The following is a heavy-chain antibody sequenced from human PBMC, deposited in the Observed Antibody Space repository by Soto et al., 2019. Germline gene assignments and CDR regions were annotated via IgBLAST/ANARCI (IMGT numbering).Heavy chain of an antibody. Sequence: VQLVESGGGMVQPGTSLRLSCAASGFTFSKYGMHWVRQAPGKGLEWVALIWNDGIRKVYVDSVKGRCTISRDNSKNKLDLQMNNPRDEDTAVYYCAGDDDNDANAFDYWGPGTLVTVSS. V-gene: IGHV3-33*01. J-gene: IGHJ4*02. CDR1: GFTFSKYG. CDR3: AGDDDNDANAFDY. CDR2: IWNDGIRK.